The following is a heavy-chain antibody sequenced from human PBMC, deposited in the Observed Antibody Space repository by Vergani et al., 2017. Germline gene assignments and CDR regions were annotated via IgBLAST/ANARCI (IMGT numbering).Heavy chain of an antibody. D-gene: IGHD3-10*01. CDR2: IRSKAYGGTT. J-gene: IGHJ4*02. CDR1: GFTFGDYS. Sequence: EVQLVESGGGLVKPGRSLRLSCTASGFTFGDYSMSWFRQAPGKGLEWVGFIRSKAYGGTTEYAASVKGRFTISRDDYKSIAYLQMNSLKTEDTAVYCCTRSSYGSGTGYFDFWGQGTLVTVSS. CDR3: TRSSYGSGTGYFDF. V-gene: IGHV3-49*05.